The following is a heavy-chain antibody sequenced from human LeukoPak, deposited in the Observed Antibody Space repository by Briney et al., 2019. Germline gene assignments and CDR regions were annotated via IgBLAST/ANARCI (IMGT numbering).Heavy chain of an antibody. V-gene: IGHV3-48*01. CDR1: GFTFSSYS. Sequence: SGGSLRLSCAASGFTFSSYSMNWVRQAPGKGLEWVSYISSPSSTLYYADSVKGRFTISRDNAKNSLYLQMNSLRAEDTAVYYCARATGVVDAFDIWGQGTMVTVSS. CDR2: ISSPSSTL. D-gene: IGHD7-27*01. J-gene: IGHJ3*02. CDR3: ARATGVVDAFDI.